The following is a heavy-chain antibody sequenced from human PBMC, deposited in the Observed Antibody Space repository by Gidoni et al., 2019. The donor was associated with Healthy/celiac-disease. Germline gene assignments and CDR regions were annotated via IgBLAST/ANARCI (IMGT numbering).Heavy chain of an antibody. CDR2: INAGNGNT. J-gene: IGHJ4*02. CDR3: ARVPLGGYDLELFDY. Sequence: QVQLVQSGAEVKKPGASVKVSCKASGSTFTSYAMHWVRQAPGQRLEWMGWINAGNGNTKYSQKFQGRVTITRDTSASTAYMELSSLRSEDTAVYYCARVPLGGYDLELFDYWGQGTLVTVSS. D-gene: IGHD5-12*01. CDR1: GSTFTSYA. V-gene: IGHV1-3*01.